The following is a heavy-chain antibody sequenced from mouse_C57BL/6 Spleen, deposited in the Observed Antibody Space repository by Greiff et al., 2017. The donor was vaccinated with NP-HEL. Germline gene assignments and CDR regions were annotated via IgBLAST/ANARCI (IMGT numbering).Heavy chain of an antibody. V-gene: IGHV1-59*01. CDR2: IDPSDSYT. Sequence: QVQLQQPGAELVRPGTSVKLSCKASGYTFTSYWMHWVKQRPGQGLEWIGVIDPSDSYTNYNQKFKGKATLTVDTSSSTAYMQLSSLTSEDSAVYYCARDGENPSRVDYWGQGTTLTVSS. CDR3: ARDGENPSRVDY. CDR1: GYTFTSYW. D-gene: IGHD2-3*01. J-gene: IGHJ2*01.